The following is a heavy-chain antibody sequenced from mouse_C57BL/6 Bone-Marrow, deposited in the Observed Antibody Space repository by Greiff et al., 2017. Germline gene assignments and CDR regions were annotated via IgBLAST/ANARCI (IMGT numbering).Heavy chain of an antibody. CDR2: ISSGGSYT. V-gene: IGHV5-6*02. CDR3: ARRWYYDRGYAMDY. D-gene: IGHD2-4*01. Sequence: EVKVEESGGDLVKPGGSLKLSCAASGFTFSSYGMSWVRQTPDKRLEWVATISSGGSYTYYPDSVKGRFTISRDNAKNTLYLQMSSLKSEDTAMDYSARRWYYDRGYAMDYWGQGTSVTVSS. CDR1: GFTFSSYG. J-gene: IGHJ4*01.